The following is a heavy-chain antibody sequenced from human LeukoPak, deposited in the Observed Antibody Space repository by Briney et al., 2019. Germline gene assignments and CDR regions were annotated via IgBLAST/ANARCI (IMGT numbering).Heavy chain of an antibody. Sequence: SGGSLRLSCAASGFTFSTYWMNWVRQAPGKGLQWVANIKQDGSEKYYVDSVKGRFTISRDNAKKSLYLQMNSLRAEDTAVYYCARDDDWNYEDYWGQGTLVTVSS. CDR3: ARDDDWNYEDY. J-gene: IGHJ4*02. V-gene: IGHV3-7*01. D-gene: IGHD1-7*01. CDR1: GFTFSTYW. CDR2: IKQDGSEK.